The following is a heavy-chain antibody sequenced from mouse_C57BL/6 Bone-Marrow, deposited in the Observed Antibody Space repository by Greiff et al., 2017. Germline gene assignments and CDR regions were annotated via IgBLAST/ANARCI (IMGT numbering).Heavy chain of an antibody. CDR1: GYTFTSYW. CDR2: IYPGSGST. J-gene: IGHJ2*01. Sequence: QVHVKQPGAELVKPGASVKMSCKASGYTFTSYWITWVKQRPGQGLEWIGDIYPGSGSTNYNEKFKSKATLTVDTSSSTAYMQLSSLTSEDSAVYYCARVREGWGTGTIYWGQGTTLTVSS. D-gene: IGHD4-1*01. V-gene: IGHV1-55*01. CDR3: ARVREGWGTGTIY.